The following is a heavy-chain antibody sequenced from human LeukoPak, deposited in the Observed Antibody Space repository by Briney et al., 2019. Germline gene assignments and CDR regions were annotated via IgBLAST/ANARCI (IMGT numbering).Heavy chain of an antibody. Sequence: GGSLRLSCADSGFTFNSHWMHWVRQAPGKGLVWVSRINGDGSSTTYADSVRGRFTISRDDAKNTLYLEMNSLRAEDTAVYYCAREWHDAFDIWGQGTMVTVSS. CDR1: GFTFNSHW. CDR3: AREWHDAFDI. J-gene: IGHJ3*02. D-gene: IGHD5-24*01. CDR2: INGDGSST. V-gene: IGHV3-74*01.